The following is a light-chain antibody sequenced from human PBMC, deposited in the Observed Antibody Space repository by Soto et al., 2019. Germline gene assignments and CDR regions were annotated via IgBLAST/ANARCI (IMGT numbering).Light chain of an antibody. CDR2: DVS. CDR3: SSYKRSSTYV. V-gene: IGLV2-14*01. J-gene: IGLJ1*01. Sequence: QSVLTQPASVSGSPGQSITIPCTGTSSDVGGYNYVSWYRQHPGRAPKLMIYDVSNRPSGVSNRFSGSKSGNTASLTISGLQAEDEDAYYCSSYKRSSTYVFGTGTKVTVL. CDR1: SSDVGGYNY.